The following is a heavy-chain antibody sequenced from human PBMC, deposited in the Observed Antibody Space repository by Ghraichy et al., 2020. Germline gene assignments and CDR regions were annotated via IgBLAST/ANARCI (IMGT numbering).Heavy chain of an antibody. D-gene: IGHD5-12*01. CDR3: ARGGGDDGGYYFDN. J-gene: IGHJ4*02. CDR2: INDSGST. CDR1: GGSFSDYY. V-gene: IGHV4-34*01. Sequence: SETLSLTCAVYGGSFSDYYYTWIRQPPGKGLEWIGEINDSGSTNYSPSLKSRVTISVDTSKNQFSLKVNSVTAADTAVYYCARGGGDDGGYYFDNWGQGTLVTVSS.